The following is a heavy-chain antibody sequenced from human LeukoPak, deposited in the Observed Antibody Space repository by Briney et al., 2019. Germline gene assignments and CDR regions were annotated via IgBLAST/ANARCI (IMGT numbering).Heavy chain of an antibody. CDR3: ARVGGYGYYYYYMDV. V-gene: IGHV4-38-2*01. J-gene: IGHJ6*03. CDR1: GFTFSSNAM. Sequence: PGGSLRLSCAASGFTFSSNAMTWVRQAPGKGLEWIGSIYYSGSTYYDPSLKSRVTISVDTSKNQFSLKVNSLTAADTAVYYCARVGGYGYYYYYMDVWGKGTTVTVSS. CDR2: IYYSGST. D-gene: IGHD5-12*01.